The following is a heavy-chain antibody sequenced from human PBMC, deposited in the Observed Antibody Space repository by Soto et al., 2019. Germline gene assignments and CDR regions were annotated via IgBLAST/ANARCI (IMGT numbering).Heavy chain of an antibody. Sequence: GASVKVSCKASGYTFRSYGISWVRQAPGQVLEWVGWISAYNGDTHYAPKFQDRITLTTETSTDTAYMELRSLRLDDTAVYYCARDWSRYYDNSGLIWFYWGQGSLVTVSS. D-gene: IGHD3-22*01. J-gene: IGHJ4*02. V-gene: IGHV1-18*04. CDR1: GYTFRSYG. CDR3: ARDWSRYYDNSGLIWFY. CDR2: ISAYNGDT.